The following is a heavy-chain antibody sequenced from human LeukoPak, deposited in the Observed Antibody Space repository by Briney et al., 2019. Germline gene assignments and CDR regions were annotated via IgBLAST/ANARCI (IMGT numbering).Heavy chain of an antibody. CDR1: GGTFSSYA. CDR2: IIPILGIA. CDR3: ASRRMPLDAFDI. Sequence: ASVKVSCKASGGTFSSYAISWVRQAPGQGLEWMGRIIPILGIANYAQKFQGRVTITADKSTSTAYMELSSLRSEDTAVYYCASRRMPLDAFDIWGQGTMVTVSS. J-gene: IGHJ3*02. D-gene: IGHD2-2*01. V-gene: IGHV1-69*04.